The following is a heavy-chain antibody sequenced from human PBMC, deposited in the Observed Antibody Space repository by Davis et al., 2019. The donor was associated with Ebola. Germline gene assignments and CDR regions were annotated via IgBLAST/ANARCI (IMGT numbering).Heavy chain of an antibody. CDR2: ISSSGSTI. CDR3: ARPEIDYDSSGPDY. D-gene: IGHD3-22*01. CDR1: GFTFSDYY. V-gene: IGHV3-11*01. Sequence: PGGSLRLSCAAPGFTFSDYYMSWIRQAPGKGLEWVSYISSSGSTIYYADSVKGRFTISRDNAKNSLYLQMNSLRAEDTAVYYCARPEIDYDSSGPDYWGQGTLVTVSS. J-gene: IGHJ4*02.